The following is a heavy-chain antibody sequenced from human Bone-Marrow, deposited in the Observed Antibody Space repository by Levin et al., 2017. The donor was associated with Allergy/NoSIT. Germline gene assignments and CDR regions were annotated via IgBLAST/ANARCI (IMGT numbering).Heavy chain of an antibody. CDR1: GFTFSSYA. V-gene: IGHV3-30*04. CDR2: ISYDGSNK. J-gene: IGHJ4*02. CDR3: ARDRGRGITMMPWF. Sequence: GGSLRLSCAASGFTFSSYAMHWVRQAPGKGLEWVAVISYDGSNKYYADSVKGRFTISRDNSKNTLYLQKNSLRAEDTAVYYCARDRGRGITMMPWFWGQGTLVTVSS. D-gene: IGHD3-22*01.